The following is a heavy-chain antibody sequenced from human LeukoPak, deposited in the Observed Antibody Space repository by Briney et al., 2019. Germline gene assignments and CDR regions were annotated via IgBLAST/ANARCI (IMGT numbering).Heavy chain of an antibody. J-gene: IGHJ3*02. V-gene: IGHV4-4*02. D-gene: IGHD4-23*01. CDR3: ARWLTTVVTPIAFDI. CDR1: GGSISSSNW. CDR2: IYHSGST. Sequence: SETLSLTCAVSGGSISSSNWWSWVRQPPGKGLEWIGEIYHSGSTNYNPSLKSRVTISVDKSKNQFSLKLSSVTAADTAVYYCARWLTTVVTPIAFDIWGQGTMVTVSS.